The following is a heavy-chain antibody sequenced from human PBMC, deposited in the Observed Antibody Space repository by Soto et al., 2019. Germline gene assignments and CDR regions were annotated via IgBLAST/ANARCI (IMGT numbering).Heavy chain of an antibody. D-gene: IGHD1-26*01. CDR2: IFYDGGNK. J-gene: IGHJ6*02. Sequence: QVQLVESGGGVVQPGRSLRLSCAASGFTFRNYGMHWVRQAPGKGLEWVAVIFYDGGNKYYADSVKGRFTISRDNSKNTLYLQMNSLGVEDTAVYYCAREDLVGGWYMDVWGQGTTVSVSS. CDR3: AREDLVGGWYMDV. CDR1: GFTFRNYG. V-gene: IGHV3-33*01.